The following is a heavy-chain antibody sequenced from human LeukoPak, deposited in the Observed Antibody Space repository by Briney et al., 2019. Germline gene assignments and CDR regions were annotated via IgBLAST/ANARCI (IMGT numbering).Heavy chain of an antibody. D-gene: IGHD3-3*01. Sequence: APVKVSCKASGYTFTSYDINWVRQATGQGLEWMGWMNPNSGNTGYAQKFQGRVTMTRNTSISTAYMELSSLRSEDTAVYYCARENFWSGYYYYYYYYGMDVWGQGTTVTVSS. J-gene: IGHJ6*02. CDR1: GYTFTSYD. CDR2: MNPNSGNT. V-gene: IGHV1-8*01. CDR3: ARENFWSGYYYYYYYYGMDV.